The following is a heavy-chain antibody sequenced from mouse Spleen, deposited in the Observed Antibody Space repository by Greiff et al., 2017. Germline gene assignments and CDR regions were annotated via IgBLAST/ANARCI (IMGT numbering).Heavy chain of an antibody. CDR3: ARRGSTMITSAWFAY. Sequence: VQLQQSGAELVKPGASVKISCKASGYTFTDYYINWVKQRPGQGLEWIGKIGPGSGSTYYNEKFKGKATLTADKSSSTAYMQLSSLTSEDSAVYFCARRGSTMITSAWFAYWGQGTLVTVSA. CDR1: GYTFTDYY. CDR2: IGPGSGST. D-gene: IGHD2-4*01. V-gene: IGHV1-77*01. J-gene: IGHJ3*01.